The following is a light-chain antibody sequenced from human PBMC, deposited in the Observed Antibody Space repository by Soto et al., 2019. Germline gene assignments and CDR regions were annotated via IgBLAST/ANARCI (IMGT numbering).Light chain of an antibody. Sequence: QSALTQPASVSGSPGQSITISCTGTSSDVGGYNYVSWYQQHPGKAPKLMIYEVDNRPSGVSNRFSGSKSGNTASLTISGLQAEDEADYYCSSCTSSNTVVFGGGTKVTVL. V-gene: IGLV2-14*01. CDR3: SSCTSSNTVV. CDR2: EVD. CDR1: SSDVGGYNY. J-gene: IGLJ2*01.